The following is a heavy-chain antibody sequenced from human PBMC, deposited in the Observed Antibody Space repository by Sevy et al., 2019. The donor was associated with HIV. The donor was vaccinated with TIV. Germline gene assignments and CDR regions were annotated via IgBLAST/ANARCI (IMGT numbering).Heavy chain of an antibody. Sequence: GSRRLSCVASGFIFRDRYMSWIRQAPGKGLEGVSFISSRSSEINYAACVKCRFTVSRDNAKTSLYLQMNSLRAEDTAIYYCAGDFMPVASAGTGALGVWGQGTAVTVSS. CDR1: GFIFRDRY. J-gene: IGHJ6*02. CDR2: ISSRSSEI. CDR3: AGDFMPVASAGTGALGV. D-gene: IGHD6-13*01. V-gene: IGHV3-11*05.